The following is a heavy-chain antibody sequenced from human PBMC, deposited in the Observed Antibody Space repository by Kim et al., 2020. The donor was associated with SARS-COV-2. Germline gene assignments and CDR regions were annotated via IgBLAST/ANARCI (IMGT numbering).Heavy chain of an antibody. CDR3: AKDMGSGITMIVAPHYYYYGMDV. D-gene: IGHD3-22*01. CDR2: ISWNSGSI. V-gene: IGHV3-9*01. J-gene: IGHJ6*02. CDR1: GFTFDDYA. Sequence: GGSLRLSCAASGFTFDDYAMHWVRQAPGKGLEWVSGISWNSGSIGYADSVKGRFTISRDNAKNSLYLQMNSLRAEDTALYYCAKDMGSGITMIVAPHYYYYGMDVWGQGTTVTVSS.